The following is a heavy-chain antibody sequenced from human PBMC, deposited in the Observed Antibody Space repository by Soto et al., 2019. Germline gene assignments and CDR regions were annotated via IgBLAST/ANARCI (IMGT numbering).Heavy chain of an antibody. V-gene: IGHV3-30-3*01. CDR1: GFTFSSYA. Sequence: GGSLRLSCAASGFTFSSYAMHWVRQAPGKGLEWVAVISYDGSNKYYADSVKGRFTISRDNSKNTLYLQMNSLRAEDTAVYYCARVPYDSSGYYYAYYFDYWGQGTLVTVSS. J-gene: IGHJ4*02. CDR3: ARVPYDSSGYYYAYYFDY. CDR2: ISYDGSNK. D-gene: IGHD3-22*01.